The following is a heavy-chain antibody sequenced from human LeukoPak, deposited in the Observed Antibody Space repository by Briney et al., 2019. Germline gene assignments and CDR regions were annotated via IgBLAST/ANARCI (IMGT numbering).Heavy chain of an antibody. J-gene: IGHJ4*02. CDR3: AKWGDYDVLTGY. D-gene: IGHD3-9*01. CDR2: ISGRSNNT. V-gene: IGHV3-23*01. CDR1: GFIFSNDA. Sequence: GASLRLSCAASGFIFSNDAMYWVRQAPGKGLEWVSAISGRSNNTYYADSVKGRFTISRDSSKNTLYLQMNSLRADDTAVYYCAKWGDYDVLTGYWGQGTLVTVSS.